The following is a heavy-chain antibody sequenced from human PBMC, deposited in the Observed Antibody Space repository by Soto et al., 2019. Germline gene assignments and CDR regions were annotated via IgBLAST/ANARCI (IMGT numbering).Heavy chain of an antibody. CDR2: IWYDGSNK. J-gene: IGHJ4*02. D-gene: IGHD3-22*01. CDR3: ARDLLYYDSSGYDPPFDY. Sequence: PGGSLRLSCAASGFTFSSYGMHWVRQAPGKGLEWMAVIWYDGSNKYNAESAKGRFTISRDNSKNTVYLQMNSLIVEDTALYYCARDLLYYDSSGYDPPFDYWGQGTLVTVSS. CDR1: GFTFSSYG. V-gene: IGHV3-33*01.